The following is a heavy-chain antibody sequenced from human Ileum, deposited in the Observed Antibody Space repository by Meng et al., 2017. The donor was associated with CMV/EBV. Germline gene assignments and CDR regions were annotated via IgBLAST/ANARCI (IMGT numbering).Heavy chain of an antibody. CDR3: VRTATRDDAFDI. J-gene: IGHJ3*02. V-gene: IGHV1-46*01. CDR1: GYTFTSYY. D-gene: IGHD1-26*01. CDR2: INPSGGST. Sequence: ASVKVSCKASGYTFTSYYMHWVRQAPGQGLEWMGIINPSGGSTSYAQKFQGRVTMTRDTATSTVYMELSRLRSEDTAVYYCVRTATRDDAFDIWGQGKMVTVSS.